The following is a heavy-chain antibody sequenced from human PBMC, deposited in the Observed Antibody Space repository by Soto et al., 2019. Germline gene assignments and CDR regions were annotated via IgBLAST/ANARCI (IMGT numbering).Heavy chain of an antibody. CDR1: GFTFSSYW. CDR2: INSDGSST. J-gene: IGHJ6*02. Sequence: GGSLRLSCAASGFTFSSYWMHWVRQAPGKGLVWVSRINSDGSSTSYADSVKGRFTISRDNAKNTLYLQMNSLRAEDTAVYYCARDEQSRSNSYYYYGMDVWGQGTTVTVSS. V-gene: IGHV3-74*01. D-gene: IGHD3-3*01. CDR3: ARDEQSRSNSYYYYGMDV.